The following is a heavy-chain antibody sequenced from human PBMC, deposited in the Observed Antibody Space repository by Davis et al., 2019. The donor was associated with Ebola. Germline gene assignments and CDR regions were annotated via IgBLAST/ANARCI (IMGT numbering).Heavy chain of an antibody. D-gene: IGHD3-3*01. J-gene: IGHJ4*02. CDR1: GGSISSSSYY. V-gene: IGHV4-39*07. Sequence: MPSETLSLTCTVSGGSISSSSYYWGWIRQPPGKGLEWIGSIYYSGSTNYNPSLKSRVTISVDTSKNQFSLKLSSVTAADTAVYYCARLGRFLEWLLIDYWGQGTLVTVSS. CDR2: IYYSGST. CDR3: ARLGRFLEWLLIDY.